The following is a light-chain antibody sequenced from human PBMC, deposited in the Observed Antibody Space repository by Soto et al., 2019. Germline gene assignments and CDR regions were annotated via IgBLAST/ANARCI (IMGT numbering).Light chain of an antibody. CDR2: KAS. CDR1: QTISSW. J-gene: IGKJ1*01. CDR3: QHYNSYSEA. Sequence: DIQMTHSPSXLSXXXXDXXXIXCRASQTISSWLAWYQQKPGKAPKLLIYKASTLKSGVPSRSSGSGSGTEFTLTISSLQPDDFATYYCQHYNSYSEAFGQGTKVDIK. V-gene: IGKV1-5*03.